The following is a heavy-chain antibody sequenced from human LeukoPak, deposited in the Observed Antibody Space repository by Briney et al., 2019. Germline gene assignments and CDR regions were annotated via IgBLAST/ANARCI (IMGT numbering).Heavy chain of an antibody. CDR3: ARDSSGRFGTYYMDV. V-gene: IGHV3-7*01. Sequence: PGGSLRLSCAASGFPFSSYSMNSVRQAPGMGLEWVANINQDGSEKYYVDSVKGRFTISRDNANKSLYLQMKSLRAEDTAVYYCARDSSGRFGTYYMDVWGKGTTVTASS. CDR1: GFPFSSYS. D-gene: IGHD6-19*01. J-gene: IGHJ6*03. CDR2: INQDGSEK.